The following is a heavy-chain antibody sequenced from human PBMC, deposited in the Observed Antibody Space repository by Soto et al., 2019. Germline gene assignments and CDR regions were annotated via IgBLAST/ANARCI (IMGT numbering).Heavy chain of an antibody. CDR1: GGSISSSSYY. D-gene: IGHD5-18*01. CDR2: IYYSGST. CDR3: ARGPLDTAMGYYYYYYMDI. J-gene: IGHJ6*03. V-gene: IGHV4-39*07. Sequence: SETLSLTCTVSGGSISSSSYYWGWIRQPPGKGLEWIGSIYYSGSTNYNPSLKSRVTISVDTSKNQFSLKLSSVTAADTAVYYCARGPLDTAMGYYYYYYMDIWGKGTTVTVSS.